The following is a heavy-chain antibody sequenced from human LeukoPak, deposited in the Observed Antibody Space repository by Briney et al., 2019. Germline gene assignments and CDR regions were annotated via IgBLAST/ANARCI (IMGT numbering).Heavy chain of an antibody. J-gene: IGHJ5*02. D-gene: IGHD2-15*01. V-gene: IGHV1-69*13. CDR1: GGTFTSYA. CDR3: GKVESAYCSGVNCYLTWLDT. Sequence: SVKVSCKASGGTFTSYAISWVRQAPGQGLEWMGGIIPIFATTNYAQTFQDRVTITADDPPSTVYLELTSLRSEDTAVYYCGKVESAYCSGVNCYLTWLDTWGQGTLVTVSS. CDR2: IIPIFATT.